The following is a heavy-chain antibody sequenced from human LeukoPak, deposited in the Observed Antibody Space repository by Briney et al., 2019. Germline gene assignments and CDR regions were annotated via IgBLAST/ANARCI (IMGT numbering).Heavy chain of an antibody. CDR3: ARGGPVANNS. D-gene: IGHD5-12*01. J-gene: IGHJ5*02. CDR2: ISNDGSNK. V-gene: IGHV3-30*04. CDR1: GFTFSSYA. Sequence: GGSLRLSCAASGFTFSSYAMHWVRQAPGKGLQWVAVISNDGSNKYYADSVKGRFTISRDTSKNTLYLQMNSLRAEDTAVYYCARGGPVANNSWGQGTLVTVSS.